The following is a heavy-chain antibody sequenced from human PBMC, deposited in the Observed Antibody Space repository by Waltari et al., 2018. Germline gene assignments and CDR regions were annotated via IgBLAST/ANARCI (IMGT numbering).Heavy chain of an antibody. CDR3: ASELGGDGTFDY. J-gene: IGHJ4*02. CDR1: GGSISSYY. CDR2: IYYSGST. Sequence: QVQLQESGPGLVKPSETLSLTCTVSGGSISSYYWSWIRQPPGKGLEWIGYIYYSGSTNYNPSLKSRVTISVDTSKNQFSLKLSSVTAADTAVYYCASELGGDGTFDYWGQGTLVTVSS. D-gene: IGHD3-16*01. V-gene: IGHV4-59*01.